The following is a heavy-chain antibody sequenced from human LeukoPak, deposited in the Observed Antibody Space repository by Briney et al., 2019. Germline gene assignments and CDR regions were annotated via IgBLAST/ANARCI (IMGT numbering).Heavy chain of an antibody. CDR1: RGSPSNYY. V-gene: IGHV4-59*08. D-gene: IGHD1-26*01. CDR2: LYYSGTT. CDR3: ARLTPWYSGNYYGVFDY. Sequence: PETLSLSSTLARGSPSNYYWSWIRHPPRRTPEWMGHLYYSGTTSHNPSLRSRVTISLDTSKNQFSLKLISVTAADTAMYYCARLTPWYSGNYYGVFDYWGQGTLVTVSS. J-gene: IGHJ4*02.